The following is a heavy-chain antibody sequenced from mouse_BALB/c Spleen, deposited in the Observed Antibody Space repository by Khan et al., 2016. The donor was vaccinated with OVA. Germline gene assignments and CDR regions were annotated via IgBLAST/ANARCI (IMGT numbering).Heavy chain of an antibody. Sequence: VQLQESGAELARPGASVKLSCKASGYTFTSYWMQWVKQRPGQGLEWIGAIYPGNGDTRYTQKFKGKASLTADKSSSTAYMQLSSLASEDSAVYYCTRWGTYRYDVPDYGRQGTTLTVSS. CDR2: IYPGNGDT. D-gene: IGHD2-14*01. V-gene: IGHV1-87*01. CDR1: GYTFTSYW. CDR3: TRWGTYRYDVPDY. J-gene: IGHJ2*01.